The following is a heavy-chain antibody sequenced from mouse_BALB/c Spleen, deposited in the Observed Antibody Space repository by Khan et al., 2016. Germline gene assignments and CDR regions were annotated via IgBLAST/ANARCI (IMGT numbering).Heavy chain of an antibody. Sequence: VQLQESGAELVKPGASVKLSCKASGYTFTEYIIHWVKQRSGQGLEWIGWFYPGSGSIKYNEKFKDKATLTADKSSSTVYMEFNRFTSDDSAVYFLARHEVRTMITPVSFNYWGQVTTLTVAS. J-gene: IGHJ2*01. D-gene: IGHD2-4*01. V-gene: IGHV1-62-2*01. CDR2: FYPGSGSI. CDR1: GYTFTEYI. CDR3: ARHEVRTMITPVSFNY.